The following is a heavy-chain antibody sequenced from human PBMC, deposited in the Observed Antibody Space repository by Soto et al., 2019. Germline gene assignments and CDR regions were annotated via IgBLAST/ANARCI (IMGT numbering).Heavy chain of an antibody. Sequence: QVQLVQSGAEVKKPGASVKVSCKASGYTFASYGISWVRQAPGQGLEWMGWISAYNGNTNYAQKFQGRVTMTTDTFTRTAHMEVRSLRSDATAVYYCARERTCSTSRCPTYCSFGMDVWGQGTTVTVSS. CDR1: GYTFASYG. V-gene: IGHV1-18*01. CDR3: ARERTCSTSRCPTYCSFGMDV. CDR2: ISAYNGNT. D-gene: IGHD2-2*01. J-gene: IGHJ6*02.